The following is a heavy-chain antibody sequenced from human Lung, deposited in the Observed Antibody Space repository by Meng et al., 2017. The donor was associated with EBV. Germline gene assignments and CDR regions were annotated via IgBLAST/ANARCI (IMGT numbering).Heavy chain of an antibody. CDR1: GGSISSGDYY. V-gene: IGHV4-30-4*01. CDR3: ARGPTTYFDY. CDR2: IYYSGTT. J-gene: IGHJ4*02. Sequence: QVQLQEAGQGPVKPSQLLSLTCTVAGGSISSGDYYWSCSRQPPGKGLEWIGYIYYSGTTYYNPSLKSRVTISVDTSKNQFSLKLSSVTAADTAVYYCARGPTTYFDYWGQGTLVTVSS. D-gene: IGHD4-17*01.